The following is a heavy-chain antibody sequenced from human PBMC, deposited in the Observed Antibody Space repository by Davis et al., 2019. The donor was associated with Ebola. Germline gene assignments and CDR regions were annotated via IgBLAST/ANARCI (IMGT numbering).Heavy chain of an antibody. Sequence: ASVKVSCKASGYTFSSYGISWVRQTPGQGLEWMGGIGAYDANTKYAQNFQGRVTMTTDTSTSTAYMELRSLSSDDTAIYYCARGPQYQLLDRGYYFDYWGQGTLVTVSS. CDR2: IGAYDANT. D-gene: IGHD2-2*01. CDR1: GYTFSSYG. V-gene: IGHV1-18*01. CDR3: ARGPQYQLLDRGYYFDY. J-gene: IGHJ4*02.